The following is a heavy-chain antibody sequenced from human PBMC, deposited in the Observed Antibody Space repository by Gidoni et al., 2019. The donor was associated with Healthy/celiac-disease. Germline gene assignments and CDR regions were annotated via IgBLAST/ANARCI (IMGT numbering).Heavy chain of an antibody. CDR1: GGSISSGGYY. Sequence: QVQLQESGPGLVKPSQTLSLTCTVSGGSISSGGYYWSWIRQHPGKGLEWIGYIYYSGSTYYNPSLKSRVTISVDTSKNQFSLKLSSVTAADTAVYYCATQGYVWGSYRYFDYWGQGTLVTVSS. J-gene: IGHJ4*02. D-gene: IGHD3-16*02. CDR2: IYYSGST. CDR3: ATQGYVWGSYRYFDY. V-gene: IGHV4-31*03.